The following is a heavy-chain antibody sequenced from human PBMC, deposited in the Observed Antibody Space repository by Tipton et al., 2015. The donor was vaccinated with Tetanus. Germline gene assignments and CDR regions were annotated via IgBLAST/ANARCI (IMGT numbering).Heavy chain of an antibody. CDR3: ARHLYGYWFDP. CDR2: IYLQGST. Sequence: LRLSCTVSGGSISDKQYYWGWIRQPPGKGLEWIASIYLQGSTYYSPSLKSRVTIAVDTAQNLFSLRLTSVTAADTAVYYCARHLYGYWFDPWGQGALVTVSS. J-gene: IGHJ5*02. CDR1: GGSISDKQYY. V-gene: IGHV4-39*01. D-gene: IGHD3-10*01.